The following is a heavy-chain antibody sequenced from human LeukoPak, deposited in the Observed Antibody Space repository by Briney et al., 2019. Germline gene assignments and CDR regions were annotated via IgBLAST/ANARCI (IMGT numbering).Heavy chain of an antibody. CDR3: ARVMGYYYGSGMVAFDI. CDR2: IYYSGST. D-gene: IGHD3-10*01. Sequence: SETLSLTCTVSGGSISSSSYYWGWIRQPPGKGLEWIGSIYYSGSTYYNPSLKSRVTISVDTYKNQFSLKLSSVTAADTAVYYCARVMGYYYGSGMVAFDIWGQGTMVTVSS. V-gene: IGHV4-39*07. CDR1: GGSISSSSYY. J-gene: IGHJ3*02.